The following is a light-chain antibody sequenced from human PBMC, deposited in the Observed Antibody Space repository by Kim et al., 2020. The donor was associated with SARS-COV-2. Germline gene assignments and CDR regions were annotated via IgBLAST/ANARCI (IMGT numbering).Light chain of an antibody. Sequence: SACVGDRVTITCRASQSISSWLAWYQQKPGKAPKLLIYKASSLESGVPSRFSGSGSGTEFTLTISSLQPDDFATYYCQQYNSYRYTFGQGTKLEI. CDR1: QSISSW. CDR3: QQYNSYRYT. V-gene: IGKV1-5*03. CDR2: KAS. J-gene: IGKJ2*01.